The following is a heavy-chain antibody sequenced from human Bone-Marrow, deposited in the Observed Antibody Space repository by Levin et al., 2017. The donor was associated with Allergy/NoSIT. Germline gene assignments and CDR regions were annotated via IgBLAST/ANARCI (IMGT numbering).Heavy chain of an antibody. CDR3: ARTLAVAMGYYNGMDV. CDR1: GVSINTNDW. CDR2: IFHSGIT. Sequence: SETLSLTCVVSGVSINTNDWWTWVRQPPGKGLEWIAEIFHSGITNYNPSLRSRVTISIDKSNNRFSLKMTSVTASDTAVYYCARTLAVAMGYYNGMDVWGQGTTVTVSS. J-gene: IGHJ6*02. D-gene: IGHD6-19*01. V-gene: IGHV4/OR15-8*02.